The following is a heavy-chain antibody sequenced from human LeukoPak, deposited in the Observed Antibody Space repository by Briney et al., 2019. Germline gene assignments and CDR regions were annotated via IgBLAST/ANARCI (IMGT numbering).Heavy chain of an antibody. CDR2: IYYSGST. J-gene: IGHJ4*02. CDR1: GGSMSSYY. D-gene: IGHD2-2*01. CDR3: ARAGYCSSTSCYAGYFDY. V-gene: IGHV4-59*01. Sequence: KPSETLSLTCTVSGGSMSSYYWNWIRQPPGKGLEWIGYIYYSGSTNYNPSLKSRVTISVDTSKNQFSLKLSSVTAADTAVYYCARAGYCSSTSCYAGYFDYWGQGTLVTVSS.